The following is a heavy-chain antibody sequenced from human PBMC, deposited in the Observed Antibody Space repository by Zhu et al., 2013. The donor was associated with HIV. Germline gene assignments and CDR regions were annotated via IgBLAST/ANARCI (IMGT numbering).Heavy chain of an antibody. CDR1: GFTFTSSA. J-gene: IGHJ3*02. CDR3: AAALRGDTAMSWAFDI. V-gene: IGHV1-58*01. Sequence: QLVQSGPEVKKPGTSVKVSCKASGFTFTSSAVQWVRQARGQRLEWIGWIVVGSGNTNYAQKFQERVTITRDMSTSTAYMELSSLRSEDTAVYYCAAALRGDTAMSWAFDIWGQGTMVTVSS. D-gene: IGHD5-18*01. CDR2: IVVGSGNT.